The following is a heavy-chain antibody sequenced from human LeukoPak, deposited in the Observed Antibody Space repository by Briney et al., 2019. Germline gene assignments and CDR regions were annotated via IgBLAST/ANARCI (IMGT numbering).Heavy chain of an antibody. CDR2: IYYSGST. V-gene: IGHV4-39*02. CDR1: GGSISSNSYY. D-gene: IGHD7-27*01. CDR3: ARDLNWETY. Sequence: SETLSLTCAVSGGSISSNSYYWGWIRQPPGKGLEWTGSIYYSGSTYYNPSLKSRVTISVDTSKNQFSLKLSSVTAADTAVYYCARDLNWETYWGQGTLVSVSS. J-gene: IGHJ4*02.